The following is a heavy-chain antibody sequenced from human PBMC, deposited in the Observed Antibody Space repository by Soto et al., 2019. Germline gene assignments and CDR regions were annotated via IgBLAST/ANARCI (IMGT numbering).Heavy chain of an antibody. CDR3: ARGMYGSGSYYIGDAFDM. V-gene: IGHV3-53*01. CDR2: IYRGGDT. J-gene: IGHJ3*02. Sequence: EVQLVESGGGLIQPGGSLRLSCAVSRFTVSYNYMNWVRQAPGKGLEWVSVIYRGGDTFYADSVKGRFTISRDNSKNTLYLQMNSLRAEDTAVYYCARGMYGSGSYYIGDAFDMWGQGTMVTVSS. CDR1: RFTVSYNY. D-gene: IGHD3-10*01.